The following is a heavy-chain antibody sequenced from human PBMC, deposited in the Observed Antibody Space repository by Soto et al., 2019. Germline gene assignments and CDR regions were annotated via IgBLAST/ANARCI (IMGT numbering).Heavy chain of an antibody. Sequence: SQTLSLTCAISGDSVSSNSAAWNWIRQSPSRGLEWLGRTYYRSKWYNDYAVSVESRITINPDPSKNQFSLQLNSVTPEDTAIYYCARGLNYYASGSPSSGMDVWGQGTTVTVYS. CDR2: TYYRSKWYN. V-gene: IGHV6-1*01. CDR1: GDSVSSNSAA. CDR3: ARGLNYYASGSPSSGMDV. D-gene: IGHD3-10*01. J-gene: IGHJ6*02.